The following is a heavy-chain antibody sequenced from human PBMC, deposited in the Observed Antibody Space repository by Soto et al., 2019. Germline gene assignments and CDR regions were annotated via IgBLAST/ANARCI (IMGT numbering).Heavy chain of an antibody. J-gene: IGHJ4*02. Sequence: PGGSLRLSCAASGFTFSSYAMSWVRQAPGKGLEWVSAISGSGDSTYYADSVKGRFTISRDNSKNTLYLQMNSLRAEDTAVYYCAKDRTYYYDSSGYSPGFDYWGQGTLVTVS. CDR3: AKDRTYYYDSSGYSPGFDY. V-gene: IGHV3-23*01. D-gene: IGHD3-22*01. CDR2: ISGSGDST. CDR1: GFTFSSYA.